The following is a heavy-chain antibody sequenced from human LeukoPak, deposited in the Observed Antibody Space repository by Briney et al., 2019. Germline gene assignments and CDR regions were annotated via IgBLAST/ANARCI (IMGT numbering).Heavy chain of an antibody. CDR1: GGSFSGYY. V-gene: IGHV4-34*01. Sequence: TSETLSLTYAVYGGSFSGYYWSWIRQPPGKGLEWIGEINHSGSTNYNPSLKSRVTISVDTSKNQVSLKLSSVTAADTAVYYCAREAGYSGYDYFDYWGQGTLVTVSS. CDR3: AREAGYSGYDYFDY. CDR2: INHSGST. D-gene: IGHD5-12*01. J-gene: IGHJ4*02.